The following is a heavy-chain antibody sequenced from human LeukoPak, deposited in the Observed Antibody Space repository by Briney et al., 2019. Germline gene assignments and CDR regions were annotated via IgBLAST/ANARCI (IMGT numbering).Heavy chain of an antibody. Sequence: QSGGSLSLSCAATGFTFSSYGIHWVRQAPGNGLEWVAFIRYDESDKFYADFVKGRFTISRDNSKNTVHLRMNSLRGEDTAVYSCAKDRAGGLPEHCGQGTLVTVSS. J-gene: IGHJ1*01. CDR3: AKDRAGGLPEH. V-gene: IGHV3-30*02. D-gene: IGHD2-8*02. CDR1: GFTFSSYG. CDR2: IRYDESDK.